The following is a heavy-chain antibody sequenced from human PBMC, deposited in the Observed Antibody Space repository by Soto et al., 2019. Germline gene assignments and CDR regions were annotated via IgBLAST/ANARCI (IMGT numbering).Heavy chain of an antibody. CDR2: VSASGGTT. V-gene: IGHV3-23*01. J-gene: IGHJ5*02. CDR3: AKGPRELPMYNWFDP. D-gene: IGHD3-10*02. CDR1: GFTFSSYA. Sequence: EVQLLESGGGLVQPGGSLRLSCAASGFTFSSYAMNWVRQAPGKGLEWVSVVSASGGTTIYAGSVEGRFTISRDNSKNTLYLQMNPLRVEDTAIYYCAKGPRELPMYNWFDPWGQGTLVTVSS.